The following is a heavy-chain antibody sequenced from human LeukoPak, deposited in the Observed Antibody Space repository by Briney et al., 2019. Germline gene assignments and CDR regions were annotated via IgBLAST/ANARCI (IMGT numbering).Heavy chain of an antibody. CDR2: IYTSGST. Sequence: SETLSLTCTVSGGSISSYYWSWIRQPAGKGLEWIGRIYTSGSTNYNPSLKSRVTMSVDTSKNQFSLKLSSVTAADTAVYYRARVIAVADTYGYYYYGMDVWGQGTTVTVSS. V-gene: IGHV4-4*07. CDR3: ARVIAVADTYGYYYYGMDV. CDR1: GGSISSYY. D-gene: IGHD6-19*01. J-gene: IGHJ6*02.